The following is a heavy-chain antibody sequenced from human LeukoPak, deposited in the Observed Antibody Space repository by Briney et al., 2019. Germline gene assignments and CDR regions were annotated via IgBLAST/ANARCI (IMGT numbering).Heavy chain of an antibody. D-gene: IGHD2-15*01. CDR1: GSTFSSYS. V-gene: IGHV3-48*01. CDR3: ARDIAHCSGGRCYNIRFDF. Sequence: GGSLRLSCAASGSTFSSYSMNWVRQAPGKGLEGVSYIEYSSRRIYYADSVRGRFTISRDNANTSLYLQMNSLRAEDTAVYYCARDIAHCSGGRCYNIRFDFWGQGTLVTVSS. J-gene: IGHJ5*01. CDR2: IEYSSRRI.